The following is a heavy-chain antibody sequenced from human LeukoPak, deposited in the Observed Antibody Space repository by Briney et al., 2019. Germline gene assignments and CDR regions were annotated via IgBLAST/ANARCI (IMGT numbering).Heavy chain of an antibody. J-gene: IGHJ6*02. Sequence: ASVKVSCKASGYTFTSYAMNWVRQAPGQGLEWMGWINTNTGNPTYAQGFTGWFVFSLDTSVSTAYLQISSLKAEDTAVYYCARDVGLTYYDILTGYLNANYYYYGMDVWGQGTTVTVSS. CDR2: INTNTGNP. CDR1: GYTFTSYA. D-gene: IGHD3-9*01. CDR3: ARDVGLTYYDILTGYLNANYYYYGMDV. V-gene: IGHV7-4-1*02.